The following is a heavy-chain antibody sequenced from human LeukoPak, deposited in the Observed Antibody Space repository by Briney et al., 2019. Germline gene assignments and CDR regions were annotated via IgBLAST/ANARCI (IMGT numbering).Heavy chain of an antibody. CDR2: ILNDGSQE. J-gene: IGHJ3*02. Sequence: GRSLRLSCAASGFTFSSYGMQWVRQAPGKGLEGVAVILNDGSQEKYADYVKGRFTIYRDNSKNTLFLQMNSLRAEDTAVYYCSRDDALGDNALDIWGRGTMVTVS. CDR1: GFTFSSYG. V-gene: IGHV3-33*01. CDR3: SRDDALGDNALDI. D-gene: IGHD3-16*01.